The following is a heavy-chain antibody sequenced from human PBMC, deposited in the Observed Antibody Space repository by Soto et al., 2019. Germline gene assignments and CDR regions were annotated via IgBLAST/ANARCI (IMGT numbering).Heavy chain of an antibody. CDR3: ARNYYNNKVYGY. CDR1: AGPINSGGYY. D-gene: IGHD3-22*01. Sequence: QVQLQESGPGLVKPSQTLSLTCTVSAGPINSGGYYWSCIPQHPGKGLEWIAYINYSGSTNYNPSLKSRVIISRHTSKNQLSLNLSSVTAADTAIYYCARNYYNNKVYGYWGQGALVTVSS. J-gene: IGHJ4*02. CDR2: INYSGST. V-gene: IGHV4-31*03.